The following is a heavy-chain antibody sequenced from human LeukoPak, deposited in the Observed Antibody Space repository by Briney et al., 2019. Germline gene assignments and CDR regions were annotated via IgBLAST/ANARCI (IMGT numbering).Heavy chain of an antibody. Sequence: SETLSLTCTVSGGSISSYYWSWIRQPPGKGLEWIGYIYYSGSTNYNPSLKSRVTISVDTSENQFSLKLSSVTAADTAVYYCARGDDFWSGYYIDYWGQGTLVTVSS. V-gene: IGHV4-59*01. J-gene: IGHJ4*02. CDR3: ARGDDFWSGYYIDY. CDR2: IYYSGST. CDR1: GGSISSYY. D-gene: IGHD3-3*01.